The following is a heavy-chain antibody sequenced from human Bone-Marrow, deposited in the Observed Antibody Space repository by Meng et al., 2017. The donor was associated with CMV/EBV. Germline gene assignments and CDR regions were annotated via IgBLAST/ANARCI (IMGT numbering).Heavy chain of an antibody. Sequence: GESLKISCAASGFTFRTYWMSWVRQAPGKGLEWVGNIKQDGSEKYYVSSVKGRFTISRDNAKNTLYLQMNSLRAEDTAVYYCARGEVSSYYGMDVWGQGTMVTVSS. CDR1: GFTFRTYW. J-gene: IGHJ6*02. CDR3: ARGEVSSYYGMDV. CDR2: IKQDGSEK. V-gene: IGHV3-7*01.